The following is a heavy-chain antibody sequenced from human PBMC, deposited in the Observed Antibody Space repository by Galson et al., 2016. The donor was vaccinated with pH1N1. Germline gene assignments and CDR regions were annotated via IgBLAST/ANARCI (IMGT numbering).Heavy chain of an antibody. V-gene: IGHV5-51*01. CDR1: GYSFTNYW. D-gene: IGHD6-13*01. CDR3: ARQVGHVGAGSDAFDI. J-gene: IGHJ3*02. Sequence: QSGAEVKKPGDSLKIPCKASGYSFTNYWIGWVRQMPGKGLEWMGIIYPADSDTRYSPSFQGQVTISADSSISTTYLRWSSLKASDTAMYYCARQVGHVGAGSDAFDIWGQGTMVTVSS. CDR2: IYPADSDT.